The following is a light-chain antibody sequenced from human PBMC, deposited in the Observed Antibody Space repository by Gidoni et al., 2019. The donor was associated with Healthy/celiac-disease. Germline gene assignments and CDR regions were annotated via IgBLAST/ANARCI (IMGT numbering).Light chain of an antibody. CDR2: WAS. CDR1: QSVLYSSNNTNY. V-gene: IGKV4-1*01. Sequence: DIVMTQSPDYLAVSLGERSTINCKSSQSVLYSSNNTNYLAWYQQKPGQPPKLLIYWASTRESGVPDRFSGSGSGTDFTLTISSLQAEDVAVYYCQQYYSTPRTFGQXTKVEIK. CDR3: QQYYSTPRT. J-gene: IGKJ1*01.